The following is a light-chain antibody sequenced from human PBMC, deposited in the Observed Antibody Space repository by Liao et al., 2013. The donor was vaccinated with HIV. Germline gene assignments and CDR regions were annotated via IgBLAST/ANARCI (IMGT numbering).Light chain of an antibody. Sequence: SFDLTQPPSMAVSAGQTATVTCSGQGLGDKFTCWFQQRPGQSPIMIIYEDSKRPSGIPERFSASNSGNTATLTISGTQAMDEADYYCQAWDSSTPLYVFGTGTKVTVL. CDR2: EDS. CDR1: GLGDKF. J-gene: IGLJ1*01. CDR3: QAWDSSTPLYV. V-gene: IGLV3-1*01.